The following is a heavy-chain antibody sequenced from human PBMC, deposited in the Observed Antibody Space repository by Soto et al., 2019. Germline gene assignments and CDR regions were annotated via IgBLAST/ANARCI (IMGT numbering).Heavy chain of an antibody. CDR3: ARDVGVSLPTFQH. Sequence: HPGGSLRLSCAASGFTFSSYEMNWVRQAPGKGLEWVSYISSSGSTIYYADSVKGRFTISRDNAKNSLYLQMNSLGAEDTAVYYCARDVGVSLPTFQHWGQGTLVTVSS. CDR2: ISSSGSTI. V-gene: IGHV3-48*03. J-gene: IGHJ1*01. D-gene: IGHD2-8*01. CDR1: GFTFSSYE.